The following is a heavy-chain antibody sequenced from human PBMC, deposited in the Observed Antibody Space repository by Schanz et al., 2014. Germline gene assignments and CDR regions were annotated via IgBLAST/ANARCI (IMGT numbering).Heavy chain of an antibody. J-gene: IGHJ4*02. CDR2: LTEGGGGT. D-gene: IGHD4-17*01. CDR3: VRDLGGDQTDY. CDR1: GFNFNTYA. V-gene: IGHV3-23*01. Sequence: EVQLLESGGGLAQPGGSLRLACAASGFNFNTYAMSWVRQAPGKGLEWVSGLTEGGGGTYYTDAVKGRFTISRDSSKNTLYLQVNSLRAEDTAVYYCVRDLGGDQTDYGGQGTLVTVSS.